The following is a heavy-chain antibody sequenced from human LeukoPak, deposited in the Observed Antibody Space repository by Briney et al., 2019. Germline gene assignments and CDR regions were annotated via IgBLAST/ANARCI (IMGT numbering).Heavy chain of an antibody. CDR3: VRWRGEYYFDY. CDR2: IYPGDSDT. J-gene: IGHJ4*02. V-gene: IGHV5-51*01. Sequence: GESPKISCKASGYKFTSYWIGWVRQMPGKGLEWLGIIYPGDSDTRSSPSFQGQVTISADKSKTTVYLQWSSLEASDSAMYYCVRWRGEYYFDYWGQGTLVTVSS. D-gene: IGHD3-10*01. CDR1: GYKFTSYW.